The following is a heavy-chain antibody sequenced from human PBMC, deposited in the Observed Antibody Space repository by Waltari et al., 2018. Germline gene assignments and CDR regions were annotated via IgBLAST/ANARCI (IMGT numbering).Heavy chain of an antibody. Sequence: QVQLVQSGAEVKKPGSSVKVSCKASGGTFSSYAISWVRQAPGQGLEWMGGIIPILGIANYAQKFQGRVTITADKSTSTAYMELSSLRSEDTAVYYCARGGGELSFQWDYYYMDVWGKGTTVTVSS. CDR2: IIPILGIA. V-gene: IGHV1-69*10. CDR3: ARGGGELSFQWDYYYMDV. J-gene: IGHJ6*03. D-gene: IGHD3-16*02. CDR1: GGTFSSYA.